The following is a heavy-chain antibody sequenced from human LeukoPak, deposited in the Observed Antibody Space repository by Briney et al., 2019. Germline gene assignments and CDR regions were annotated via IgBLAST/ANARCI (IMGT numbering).Heavy chain of an antibody. CDR3: ARRRYGNEDY. D-gene: IGHD3-16*01. Sequence: SETLSLTCAVYGGSFSGYYWSWIRQPPGKRLEWIGYIYHDGSTNYNPSLKSRVTMSVDTAKNQFSLKMSSVTAADTAVYYCARRRYGNEDYWGQGTLVTVSS. V-gene: IGHV4-59*08. J-gene: IGHJ4*02. CDR2: IYHDGST. CDR1: GGSFSGYY.